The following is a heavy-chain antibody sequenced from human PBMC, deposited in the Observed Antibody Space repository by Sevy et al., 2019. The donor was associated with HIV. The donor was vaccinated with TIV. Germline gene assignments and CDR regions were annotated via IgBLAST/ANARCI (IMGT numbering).Heavy chain of an antibody. J-gene: IGHJ4*02. CDR1: GFTFSSYG. D-gene: IGHD2-15*01. V-gene: IGHV3-30*18. CDR3: AKSGDGVVAAPRDYFDY. CDR2: ISYDGSNK. Sequence: GGSLRLSCAASGFTFSSYGMHWVRQAPGKGLEWVAVISYDGSNKYYADSVKGRFTISRDNSKNKLYLQMNSLRAEDTAVYYCAKSGDGVVAAPRDYFDYWGQGTLVTVSS.